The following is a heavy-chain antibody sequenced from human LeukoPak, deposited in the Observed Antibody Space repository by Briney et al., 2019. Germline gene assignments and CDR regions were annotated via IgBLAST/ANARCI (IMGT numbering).Heavy chain of an antibody. J-gene: IGHJ4*02. Sequence: SETLSLTCTVSDDSISDYYRGWIRQPPGKGLEWIGYFYNSGRSTYNPSLKSRVTISADTSKNHFSLKLNSATTADTAVYYCTRGAGWLIDYWGQGILVTVSP. CDR1: DDSISDYY. D-gene: IGHD3-16*01. V-gene: IGHV4-59*01. CDR2: FYNSGRS. CDR3: TRGAGWLIDY.